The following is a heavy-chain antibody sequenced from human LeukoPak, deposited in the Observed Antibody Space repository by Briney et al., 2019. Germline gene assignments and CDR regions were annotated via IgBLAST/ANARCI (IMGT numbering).Heavy chain of an antibody. CDR1: GFTFSDYY. J-gene: IGHJ4*02. D-gene: IGHD5-12*01. Sequence: GGSLRLSCAASGFTFSDYYMSWIRQAPGKGLEWVSYISSSSSYTNYADSVKGRFTISRDNAKISLYLQMNSLRAEDTAVYYCARTTETGGYSGYDLDYWGQGTLVTVSS. V-gene: IGHV3-11*06. CDR2: ISSSSSYT. CDR3: ARTTETGGYSGYDLDY.